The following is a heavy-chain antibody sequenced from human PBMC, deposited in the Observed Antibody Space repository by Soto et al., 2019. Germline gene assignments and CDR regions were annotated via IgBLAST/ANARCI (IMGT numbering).Heavy chain of an antibody. D-gene: IGHD6-13*01. Sequence: EVQLVESGGGLVQPGRSLRLSCAASGFTFDDYAMHWVRQAPGKGLEWVSGISWNIGSIGYAYSVKGRFTISRDNAKSPLYLQMDRQCAADTAWYYCANDSELVLSFYFDYWGQGTLVTVSS. V-gene: IGHV3-9*01. CDR1: GFTFDDYA. J-gene: IGHJ4*02. CDR2: ISWNIGSI. CDR3: ANDSELVLSFYFDY.